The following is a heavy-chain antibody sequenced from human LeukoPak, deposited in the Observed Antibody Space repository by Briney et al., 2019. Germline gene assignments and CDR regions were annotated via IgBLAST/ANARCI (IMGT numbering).Heavy chain of an antibody. Sequence: GGSLRLSCAASGFTFSRYAMSWVRQAPGKGLEWVSVIYSGGSTYYADSVKGRFTISRDNSKNTLYLQMNSLRPEDTAVYYCARDAAYTSMVNYWGQGTLVTVSS. J-gene: IGHJ4*02. V-gene: IGHV3-66*02. D-gene: IGHD5-18*01. CDR3: ARDAAYTSMVNY. CDR2: IYSGGST. CDR1: GFTFSRYA.